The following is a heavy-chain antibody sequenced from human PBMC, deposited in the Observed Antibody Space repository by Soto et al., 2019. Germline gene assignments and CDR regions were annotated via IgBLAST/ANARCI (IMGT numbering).Heavy chain of an antibody. CDR2: IYHSGST. D-gene: IGHD3-22*01. J-gene: IGHJ5*02. CDR3: ARANRPITMTYPNWFDP. V-gene: IGHV4-30-2*01. CDR1: GGSISSGAYS. Sequence: PSETLCLTCTVSGGSISSGAYSWSWIRQPPGKGLEWVGYIYHSGSTYYNPSLKSRVTISVDRSKNRFSLNLNPVTAADTAVYYCARANRPITMTYPNWFDPWGQGTLVTVS.